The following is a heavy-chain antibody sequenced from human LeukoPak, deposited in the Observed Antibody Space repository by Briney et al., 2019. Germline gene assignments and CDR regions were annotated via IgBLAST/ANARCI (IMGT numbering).Heavy chain of an antibody. CDR2: IISSSSYI. V-gene: IGHV3-21*01. J-gene: IGHJ4*02. CDR1: VFSFTSYS. CDR3: ARDFWSGYWNY. D-gene: IGHD3-3*01. Sequence: PGGSLRLSCAASVFSFTSYSINRVRPAPGKGLEWVSSIISSSSYIYYADSVKGRFTISRDNAKKSLYLQMNSPRAEDTAVYTCARDFWSGYWNYWGQGTLVTVSS.